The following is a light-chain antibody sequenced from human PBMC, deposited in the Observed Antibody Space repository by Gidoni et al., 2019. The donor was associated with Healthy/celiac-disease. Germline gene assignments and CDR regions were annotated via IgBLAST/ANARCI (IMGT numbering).Light chain of an antibody. Sequence: EIVFTQSPGTLSLSPGERAPLSCRASQSVSSSYLAWYQQKPGQAPRLLIYGASSRATGIPDRFSGSGSGTDFTLTISRLEPEDFAVYYCQQYGSSPPWTFGQGTKVEIK. J-gene: IGKJ1*01. V-gene: IGKV3-20*01. CDR3: QQYGSSPPWT. CDR2: GAS. CDR1: QSVSSSY.